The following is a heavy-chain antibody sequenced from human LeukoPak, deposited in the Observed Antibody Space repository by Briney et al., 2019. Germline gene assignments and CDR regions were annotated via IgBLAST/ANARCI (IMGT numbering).Heavy chain of an antibody. D-gene: IGHD1-26*01. Sequence: GGSLRLSCAASDFIFSNYDMHWLRQAPGKGLEWVALIRDDGRSEYYSGYMQGRFTVSRDNSKNNLYLSLNSLRPEDTAVYYCARTRLGTSTSFYFDLWGQGTLVTVSS. CDR3: ARTRLGTSTSFYFDL. CDR1: DFIFSNYD. J-gene: IGHJ4*02. V-gene: IGHV3-30*02. CDR2: IRDDGRSE.